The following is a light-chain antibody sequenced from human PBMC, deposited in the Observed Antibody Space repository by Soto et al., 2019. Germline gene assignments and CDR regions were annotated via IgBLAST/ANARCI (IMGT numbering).Light chain of an antibody. CDR1: QRVSSY. CDR2: GAS. V-gene: IGKV3-11*01. J-gene: IGKJ5*01. CDR3: QQRSSWPLIT. Sequence: EIVLTQSPATLSLSPGERATLSCRASQRVSSYLAWYQQKPGQALRLLIHGASNRPTGIPARFSGSGSGTDFTLTISSLEPEDFAVYYCQQRSSWPLITFGQGTRLEIK.